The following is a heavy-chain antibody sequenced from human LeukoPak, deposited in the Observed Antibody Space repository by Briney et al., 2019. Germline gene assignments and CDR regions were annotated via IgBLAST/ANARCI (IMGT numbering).Heavy chain of an antibody. CDR3: ARGRLYDYGDYVLSWFDP. CDR2: ISSSSSYI. D-gene: IGHD4-17*01. Sequence: SGGSLRLSCAASGFTFSSYSMNWVRQAPGKGLEWVSSISSSSSYIYYADSVKGRFTISRDNAKNSLYLQMNSLRAEDTAVYYCARGRLYDYGDYVLSWFDPRGQGTLVTVSS. J-gene: IGHJ5*02. V-gene: IGHV3-21*01. CDR1: GFTFSSYS.